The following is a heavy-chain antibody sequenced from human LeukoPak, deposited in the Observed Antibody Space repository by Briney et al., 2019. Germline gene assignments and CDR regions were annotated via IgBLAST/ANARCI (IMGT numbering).Heavy chain of an antibody. D-gene: IGHD3-9*01. J-gene: IGHJ3*02. CDR1: GGSISSGGYY. CDR3: ARGGTLTGFVRLGREQDAYDI. CDR2: IYSSGST. V-gene: IGHV4-31*03. Sequence: KPSETLSLTCTVSGGSISSGGYYWIWIRQHPQRGLEWIGYIYSSGSTYYNSSLKSRLTISLDMSKNQFSLKLSSVTAADTAVYYCARGGTLTGFVRLGREQDAYDIWGQGTMVTVSS.